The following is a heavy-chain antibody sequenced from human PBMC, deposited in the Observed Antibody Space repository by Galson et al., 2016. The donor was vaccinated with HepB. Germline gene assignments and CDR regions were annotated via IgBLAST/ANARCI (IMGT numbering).Heavy chain of an antibody. V-gene: IGHV3-23*01. D-gene: IGHD2-2*01. CDR2: ISGSGDRT. J-gene: IGHJ1*01. Sequence: SLRLSCATSGFTFSIYAMSWVRQAPGKGLEWVSSISGSGDRTYYADSVKGRFTIFRDNSKNTLYLQMTSLRAEDKAVDYCAKDPLGKAAMRRERYFQHWGQGTLDTVSS. CDR1: GFTFSIYA. CDR3: AKDPLGKAAMRRERYFQH.